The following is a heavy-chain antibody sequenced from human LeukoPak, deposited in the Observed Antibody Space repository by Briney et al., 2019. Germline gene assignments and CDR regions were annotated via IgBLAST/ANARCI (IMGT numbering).Heavy chain of an antibody. D-gene: IGHD3-3*01. Sequence: SETLSLTCTVSGGSISSYYWSWIRQPPGKGLEWIGSIYYSGSTYYNPSLKSRVTISVDTSKNQFSLKLSSVTAADTAVYYCARQARRFFGVATDGFDPWGQGTLVTVSS. J-gene: IGHJ5*02. CDR1: GGSISSYY. V-gene: IGHV4-39*01. CDR3: ARQARRFFGVATDGFDP. CDR2: IYYSGST.